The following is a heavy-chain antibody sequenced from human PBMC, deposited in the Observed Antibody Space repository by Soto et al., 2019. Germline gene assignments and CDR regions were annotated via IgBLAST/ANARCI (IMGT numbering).Heavy chain of an antibody. CDR3: VKDAEVATTYFDY. V-gene: IGHV3-64D*08. D-gene: IGHD5-12*01. Sequence: GGSLRLSCSASGFTFSSYAMHWVRQAPGKGLEYVSAISSNGGSTYYADSVKGRFTISRDNSKNTLYLQMSSLRAEDTAVYYCVKDAEVATTYFDYWGQGTLVTVSS. CDR2: ISSNGGST. CDR1: GFTFSSYA. J-gene: IGHJ4*02.